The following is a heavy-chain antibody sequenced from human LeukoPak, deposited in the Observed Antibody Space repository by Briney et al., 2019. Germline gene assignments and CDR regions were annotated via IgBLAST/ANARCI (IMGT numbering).Heavy chain of an antibody. Sequence: SETLSLTCAVYGGSFSGYYWSWIRQPPGKGLEWIGEINHSGSTNYNPSLKSRVAISVDTSKNQFSLKLSSVTAADTAVYYCARVDIVVVPAALYNWFDPWGQGTLVTVSS. CDR1: GGSFSGYY. V-gene: IGHV4-34*01. CDR2: INHSGST. CDR3: ARVDIVVVPAALYNWFDP. D-gene: IGHD2-2*03. J-gene: IGHJ5*02.